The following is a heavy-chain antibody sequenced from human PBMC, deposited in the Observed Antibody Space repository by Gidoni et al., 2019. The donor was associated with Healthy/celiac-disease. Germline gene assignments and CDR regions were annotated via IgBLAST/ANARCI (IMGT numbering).Heavy chain of an antibody. J-gene: IGHJ4*02. V-gene: IGHV5-10-1*01. CDR3: ASLLGGDPRYGDEGY. CDR2: IDPSDSYT. D-gene: IGHD4-17*01. Sequence: EVQLVQSGAEVKTPVDSLRISCKGSGYSFPSYWISWVRKMPWKGLEWMGRIDPSDSYTNYSPSFQGHVTISADKSISTAYLQWSSLKASDTARYYCASLLGGDPRYGDEGYWGQGTLVTVSS. CDR1: GYSFPSYW.